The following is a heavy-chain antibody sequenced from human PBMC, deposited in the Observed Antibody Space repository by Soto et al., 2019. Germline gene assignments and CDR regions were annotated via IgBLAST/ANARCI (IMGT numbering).Heavy chain of an antibody. V-gene: IGHV4-59*01. CDR3: ARNIAAPGTYDY. CDR1: GGSISSYY. D-gene: IGHD6-13*01. Sequence: TSETLSLTCTVSGGSISSYYWSWIRQPPGKGLEWIGYIYYSGSTNYNPSLKSRVTISVDTSKNQFSLKLSSVTAADTAVYYCARNIAAPGTYDYWGQGTLVTVSS. J-gene: IGHJ4*02. CDR2: IYYSGST.